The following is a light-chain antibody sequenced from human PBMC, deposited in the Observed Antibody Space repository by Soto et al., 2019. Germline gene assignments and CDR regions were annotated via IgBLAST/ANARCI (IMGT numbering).Light chain of an antibody. V-gene: IGKV3-11*01. CDR1: QSVSSY. CDR3: QQYISWPRT. Sequence: EIVLTQSPATLSSSPGETATLSCRASQSVSSYLAWYQQKPGQAPRLLIYDASNRATGIPDRFSGSGSGTDFTLTISSLEPEDFAVYYCQQYISWPRTFGQGTKVDI. CDR2: DAS. J-gene: IGKJ1*01.